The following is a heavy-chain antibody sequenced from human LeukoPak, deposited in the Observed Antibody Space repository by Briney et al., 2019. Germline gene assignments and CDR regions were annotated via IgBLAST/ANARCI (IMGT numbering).Heavy chain of an antibody. CDR1: GFTFSSYA. Sequence: GGSLRLSCAASGFTFSSYAMSWVRQAPGKGLEWVSVIYSGGSTYYADSVKGRFTISRDNSKNTLYLQMNSLRAEDTAVYYCARDPYCGGDCNDIWGQGTMVTVSS. J-gene: IGHJ3*02. D-gene: IGHD2-21*02. V-gene: IGHV3-66*01. CDR2: IYSGGST. CDR3: ARDPYCGGDCNDI.